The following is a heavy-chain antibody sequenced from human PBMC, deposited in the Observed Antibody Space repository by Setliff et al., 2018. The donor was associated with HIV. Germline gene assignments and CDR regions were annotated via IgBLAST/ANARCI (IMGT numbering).Heavy chain of an antibody. V-gene: IGHV4-39*07. CDR3: ARVLNPSDAFDI. CDR1: GASISSSSHH. Sequence: SETLSLTCTVSGASISSSSHHWAWIRQPPGKGLEYIGNIYYTGSTHHNPSLESRVATSVDTSKNQFSVKLSSVTAADTAVYYCARVLNPSDAFDIWGQGTMVTVSS. CDR2: IYYTGST. J-gene: IGHJ3*02.